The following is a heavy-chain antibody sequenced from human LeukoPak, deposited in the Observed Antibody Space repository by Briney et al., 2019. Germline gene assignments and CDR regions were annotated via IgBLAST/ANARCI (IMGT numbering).Heavy chain of an antibody. J-gene: IGHJ6*02. V-gene: IGHV6-1*01. D-gene: IGHD4-23*01. Sequence: SQTLSLTCALSGDSVSNNIIAWNWIRWRPSRGLEWLGRTAYRPKWSTDYALSVRGRISINPDTSKNQISLQLNSVTPEDTAVYYCARNSVAMDVWGQGTTVTVSS. CDR2: TAYRPKWST. CDR1: GDSVSNNIIA. CDR3: ARNSVAMDV.